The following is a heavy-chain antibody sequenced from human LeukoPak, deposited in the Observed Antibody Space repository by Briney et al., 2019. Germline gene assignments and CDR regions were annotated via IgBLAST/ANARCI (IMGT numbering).Heavy chain of an antibody. D-gene: IGHD5-18*01. V-gene: IGHV3-33*01. CDR3: ARDSVDTAMPILDY. CDR1: GFTFSSYG. Sequence: GGSLRLSCAASGFTFSSYGMHWVRQAPGKGLEWVAVIWYDGSNKYYADSVKGRFTISRDNSKNTLYLQMNSLRAEDTAAYYCARDSVDTAMPILDYWGQGTLVTVSS. J-gene: IGHJ4*02. CDR2: IWYDGSNK.